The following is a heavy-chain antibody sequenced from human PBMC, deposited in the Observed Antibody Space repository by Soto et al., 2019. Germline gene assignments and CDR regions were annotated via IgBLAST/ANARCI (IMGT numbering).Heavy chain of an antibody. Sequence: SETLSLTCTVSGGYISSYYWTWIRQPPGKGLEWIGYIYYSGSTNYNPSLKSRVTMSIDTSKNQFSLKPSSVTAADTAVYYCARAFGSTMPSLFWGQGTLVTVSS. CDR3: ARAFGSTMPSLF. D-gene: IGHD2-2*01. CDR2: IYYSGST. J-gene: IGHJ4*02. V-gene: IGHV4-59*01. CDR1: GGYISSYY.